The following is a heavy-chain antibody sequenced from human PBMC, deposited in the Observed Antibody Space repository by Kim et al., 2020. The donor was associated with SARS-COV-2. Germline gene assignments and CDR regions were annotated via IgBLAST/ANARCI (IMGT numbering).Heavy chain of an antibody. CDR2: IYSGGST. V-gene: IGHV3-66*02. CDR3: ARDERINAFDI. Sequence: GGSLRLSCAASGFTVSSNYMSWARQAPGKGLEWVSVIYSGGSTYYADSVKGRFTISRDNSKNTLYLQMNSLRAEDTAVYYCARDERINAFDIWGQGTMVTVSS. D-gene: IGHD2-15*01. J-gene: IGHJ3*02. CDR1: GFTVSSNY.